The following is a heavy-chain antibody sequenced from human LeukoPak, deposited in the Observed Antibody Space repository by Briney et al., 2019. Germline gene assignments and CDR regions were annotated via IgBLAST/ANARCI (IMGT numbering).Heavy chain of an antibody. CDR1: GFTFSSYS. J-gene: IGHJ6*04. CDR2: IKQDGSEK. CDR3: ARVLMDV. V-gene: IGHV3-7*01. Sequence: GGSLRLSCAASGFTFSSYSMNWVRQAPGKGLEWVANIKQDGSEKYYVDSVKGRFTISRDNAKNSLYLQMNSLRAEDTAVYYCARVLMDVWGKGTTVTVSS.